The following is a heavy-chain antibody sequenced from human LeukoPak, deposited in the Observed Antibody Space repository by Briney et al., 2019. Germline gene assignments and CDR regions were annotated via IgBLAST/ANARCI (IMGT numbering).Heavy chain of an antibody. V-gene: IGHV1-2*02. CDR1: GYTFTGYY. CDR2: INPNSGGT. D-gene: IGHD6-19*01. CDR3: ARDELGWYYFDY. J-gene: IGHJ4*02. Sequence: ASVKVSCKASGYTFTGYYMHWVRQAPGQGLEWMGWINPNSGGTNYAQKFQGRVTMTRDTSISTAYMELSRLRSDDTAVYYCARDELGWYYFDYWGQGTLVTVSS.